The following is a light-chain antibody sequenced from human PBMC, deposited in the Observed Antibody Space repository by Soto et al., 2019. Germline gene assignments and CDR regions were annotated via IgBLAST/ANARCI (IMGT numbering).Light chain of an antibody. J-gene: IGKJ1*01. CDR1: QSVAYW. Sequence: IQMSHSPATVSSKVEERVTITCRASQSVAYWLAWYQQKPGKAPSLLIYAGSTLATGVPSRFSGSGSGTEFTLTITSLQPDDFATYCCPQSTCLPWTFGQGTML. V-gene: IGKV1-5*01. CDR3: PQSTCLPWT. CDR2: AGS.